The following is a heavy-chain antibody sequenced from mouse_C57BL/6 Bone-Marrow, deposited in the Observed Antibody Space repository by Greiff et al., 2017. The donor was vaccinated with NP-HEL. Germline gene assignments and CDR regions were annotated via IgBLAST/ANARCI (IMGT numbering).Heavy chain of an antibody. Sequence: EVKLVESGGDLVKPGGSLKLSCAASGFTFSSYGMSWVRQTPDKRLEWVATISSGGSYTYYPDSVKGRFTISRDNAKNTLYLQMSRLKSEDTAMYYCARHAHYYAMDYWGQGTSVTVSS. CDR3: ARHAHYYAMDY. CDR1: GFTFSSYG. CDR2: ISSGGSYT. V-gene: IGHV5-6*01. J-gene: IGHJ4*01.